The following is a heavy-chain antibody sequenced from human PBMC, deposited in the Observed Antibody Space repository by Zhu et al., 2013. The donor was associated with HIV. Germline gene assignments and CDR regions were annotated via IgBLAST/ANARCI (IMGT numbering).Heavy chain of an antibody. V-gene: IGHV1-3*01. CDR1: GYTFRTYA. D-gene: IGHD6-19*01. CDR3: ARNLLGSGWFDY. CDR2: VSGGYGNT. Sequence: QVQLVQSGAEVKKPGASVKISCEASGYTFRTYAIHWVRQAPGQSPEWMGWVSGGYGNTKYSEKFQDRVTFTSDMSAATAYMELTSLLSEDTAVYYCARNLLGSGWFDYWGHGTLVVVSS. J-gene: IGHJ5*01.